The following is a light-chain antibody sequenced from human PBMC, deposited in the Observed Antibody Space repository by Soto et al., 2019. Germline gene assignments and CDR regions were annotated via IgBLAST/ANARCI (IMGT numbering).Light chain of an antibody. CDR2: DAS. V-gene: IGKV3-20*01. CDR3: QQFSSYPLT. Sequence: VMTQSPDTLSASPGERVSLSCRASQSVSSNLAWYQQKPGQAPRLLIYDASSRATGIPDRFSGGGSGTDFTLTISRLEPEDFAVYYCQQFSSYPLTFGGGTKVDNK. CDR1: QSVSSN. J-gene: IGKJ4*01.